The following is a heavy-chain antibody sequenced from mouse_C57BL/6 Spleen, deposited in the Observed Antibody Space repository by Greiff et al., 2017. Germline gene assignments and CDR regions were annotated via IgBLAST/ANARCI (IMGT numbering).Heavy chain of an antibody. CDR2: FYPGSGGI. J-gene: IGHJ3*01. D-gene: IGHD1-1*01. CDR1: GYTFTEYT. V-gene: IGHV1-62-2*01. CDR3: ARHEDLLRTWFAY. Sequence: QVQLQQSGAELVKPGASVKLSCKASGYTFTEYTLHWVKQRSGQGLEWIGWFYPGSGGIFYNEQFKDKATLPADKSSSTVYMERSRLTSEDSAVYFCARHEDLLRTWFAYWGQGTLVTVSA.